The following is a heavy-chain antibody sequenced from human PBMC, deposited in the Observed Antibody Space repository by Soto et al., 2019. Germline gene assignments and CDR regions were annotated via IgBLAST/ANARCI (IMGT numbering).Heavy chain of an antibody. V-gene: IGHV1-8*01. D-gene: IGHD3-22*01. CDR2: MNPNSGNT. Sequence: QVQLVQSGAEVKKPGASVKVSCKASGYTFTSYDIHWVRQATGQGRDWMGWMNPNSGNTGYAQKFQGRVTMTRHTSISKAYMEMRSLRSEDKAVYYCARGVIVVDYYYYYGMDVWGQGTTVTVSS. J-gene: IGHJ6*02. CDR1: GYTFTSYD. CDR3: ARGVIVVDYYYYYGMDV.